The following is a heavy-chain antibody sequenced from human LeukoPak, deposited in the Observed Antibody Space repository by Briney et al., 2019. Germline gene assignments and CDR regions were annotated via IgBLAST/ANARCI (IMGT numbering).Heavy chain of an antibody. D-gene: IGHD3-3*01. Sequence: ASVKVSCKASGGTFSSYAISWVRQAPGQGLEWMGGIIPIFGTAIYAQKFQGRVTITADESTSTAYMELSSLRSEDTAVYYCARVKRELRFLEWLLSNYYYGMDVWGQGTTVTVSS. CDR1: GGTFSSYA. CDR3: ARVKRELRFLEWLLSNYYYGMDV. J-gene: IGHJ6*02. V-gene: IGHV1-69*13. CDR2: IIPIFGTA.